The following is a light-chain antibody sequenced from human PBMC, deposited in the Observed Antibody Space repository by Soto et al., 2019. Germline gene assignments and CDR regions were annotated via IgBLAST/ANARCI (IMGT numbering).Light chain of an antibody. CDR2: YDS. Sequence: SYVLTQAPSVSVAPGKTATITCGGNNIGSKSVHWYQQKPGQAPVLVIYYDSDRPSGIPERFSGSNSGSTATLTISRVEAGDEADYYCQVWDIGSGVAFGGGTKVPVL. CDR1: NIGSKS. CDR3: QVWDIGSGVA. J-gene: IGLJ2*01. V-gene: IGLV3-21*04.